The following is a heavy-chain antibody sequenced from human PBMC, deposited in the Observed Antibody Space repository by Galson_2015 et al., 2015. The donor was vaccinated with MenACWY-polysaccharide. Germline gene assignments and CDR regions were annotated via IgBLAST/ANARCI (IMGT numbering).Heavy chain of an antibody. D-gene: IGHD2-15*01. CDR3: ATGYCSGGSCYSGDAFDI. CDR1: GGSFSGHY. J-gene: IGHJ3*02. CDR2: INHSGTT. Sequence: ETLSLTCAVYGGSFSGHYWNWIRQPPGKGLEWIGEINHSGTTNYNPSLKSRLTISVDTSKNQFSLKLSSVTAADTAVYCCATGYCSGGSCYSGDAFDIWGQGTMVTVSS. V-gene: IGHV4-34*01.